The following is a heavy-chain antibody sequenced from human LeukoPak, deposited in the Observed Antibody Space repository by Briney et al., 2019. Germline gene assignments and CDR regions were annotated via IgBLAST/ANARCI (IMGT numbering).Heavy chain of an antibody. Sequence: SETLSLTCDVSGGSIDSTNWWNWARQPPGKGLEWIGEIHHDGRINYNPSLKGRVTLSVDKSKNQFSLRLNSVTAADTAMYYCARSHDHLWGNYPDYWGQGTLVTVSS. D-gene: IGHD3-16*02. CDR2: IHHDGRI. CDR1: GGSIDSTNW. V-gene: IGHV4/OR15-8*01. J-gene: IGHJ4*02. CDR3: ARSHDHLWGNYPDY.